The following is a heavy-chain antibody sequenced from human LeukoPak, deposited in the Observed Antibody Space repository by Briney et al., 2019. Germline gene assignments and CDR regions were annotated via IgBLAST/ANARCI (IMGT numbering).Heavy chain of an antibody. V-gene: IGHV3-48*03. Sequence: GGSLRLSCEASGFTVRSYEMNWVRQAPGKGLEWVSYISSGGSTIYYADSVKGRFTISRDSAKNSLYLQMNSLRAEDTAVYYCARDLVGATRDYWGQGTLVTVSS. CDR3: ARDLVGATRDY. D-gene: IGHD1-26*01. CDR2: ISSGGSTI. CDR1: GFTVRSYE. J-gene: IGHJ4*02.